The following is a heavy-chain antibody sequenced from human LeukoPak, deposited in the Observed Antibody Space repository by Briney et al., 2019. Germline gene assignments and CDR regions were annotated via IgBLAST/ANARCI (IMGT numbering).Heavy chain of an antibody. D-gene: IGHD6-6*01. Sequence: ASVKVSCKASGYTFTSYYMHWVRQAPGQGLEWLGIINPSGGSTSYAQKFQGRVTMTRDTSTSTVYMELSSLRSEDTAVYYCATYSSSSGYYYYYMDVWGKGTTVTVSS. V-gene: IGHV1-46*03. CDR2: INPSGGST. CDR1: GYTFTSYY. J-gene: IGHJ6*03. CDR3: ATYSSSSGYYYYYMDV.